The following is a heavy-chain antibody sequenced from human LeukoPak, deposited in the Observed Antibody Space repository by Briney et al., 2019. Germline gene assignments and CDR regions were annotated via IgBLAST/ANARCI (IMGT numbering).Heavy chain of an antibody. CDR3: ARYYYDSSGYFHDY. Sequence: ASVKVSCKASGYTFTSYGICWVRQAPGQGPEWMGWISAYNGNTNYAQKLQGRVTMTTDTSTSTAYMELRSLRSDDTAVYYCARYYYDSSGYFHDYWGQGTLVTVSS. J-gene: IGHJ4*02. CDR1: GYTFTSYG. V-gene: IGHV1-18*01. D-gene: IGHD3-22*01. CDR2: ISAYNGNT.